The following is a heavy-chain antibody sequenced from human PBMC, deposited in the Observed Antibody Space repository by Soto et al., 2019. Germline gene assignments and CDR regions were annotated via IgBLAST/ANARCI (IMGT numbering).Heavy chain of an antibody. D-gene: IGHD3-16*01. J-gene: IGHJ6*02. CDR3: ARDFGPIPAASAMYGMDV. CDR1: GYNFIGYY. Sequence: QAQLVQSGAEVKKPGASVKVSCQASGYNFIGYYVFWVRKAPGQGLEWMGWINPKSGAPKYAEKFQGRATMTRDTSISTAYMELSGLRFDDRAVYYCARDFGPIPAASAMYGMDVWGQGTTVSVSS. V-gene: IGHV1-2*02. CDR2: INPKSGAP.